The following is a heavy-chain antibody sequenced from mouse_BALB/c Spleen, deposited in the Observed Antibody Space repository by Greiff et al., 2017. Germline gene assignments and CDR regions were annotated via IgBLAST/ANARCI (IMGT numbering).Heavy chain of an antibody. D-gene: IGHD3-3*01. V-gene: IGHV1-80*01. CDR1: GYAFSSFW. CDR2: IYPGDGDT. Sequence: QVQLQQSGAELVRPGSSVKISCKASGYAFSSFWMNWVKQRPGQGLEWIGQIYPGDGDTNYNGKFKGKATLTADKSSSTAYMQLSSLTSEDSAVYYCTRERALGGPYYAMDYWGQGTSVTVSS. CDR3: TRERALGGPYYAMDY. J-gene: IGHJ4*01.